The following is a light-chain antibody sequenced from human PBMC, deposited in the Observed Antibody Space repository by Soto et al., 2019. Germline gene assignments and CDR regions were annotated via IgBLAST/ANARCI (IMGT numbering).Light chain of an antibody. CDR3: QQYESTPPT. J-gene: IGKJ2*01. Sequence: DIVMTQSPDSLAVSLGERATINCKSSQSVLYSSNNKNYLAWYQQRPGQPPKLLIYWASTRESGVPDRFSGSGSGTDFTLTITSLQAEDVAVYYGQQYESTPPTCGQGTKVEIK. CDR2: WAS. CDR1: QSVLYSSNNKNY. V-gene: IGKV4-1*01.